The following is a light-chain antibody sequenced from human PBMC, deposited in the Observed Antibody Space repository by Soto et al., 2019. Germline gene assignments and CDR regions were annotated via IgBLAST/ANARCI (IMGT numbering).Light chain of an antibody. CDR2: SNT. CDR1: SSSVGAGYD. V-gene: IGLV1-40*01. Sequence: QSVLTQPPSVSGAPGQRVTISCTGSSSSVGAGYDVHWYQHLPGTAPKLLIFSNTNRPSGVPDRFSGSKSGTSVSLAIAGLQAEDEAIYYCSSYGGRNNFVVFGGGTKLTVL. J-gene: IGLJ2*01. CDR3: SSYGGRNNFVV.